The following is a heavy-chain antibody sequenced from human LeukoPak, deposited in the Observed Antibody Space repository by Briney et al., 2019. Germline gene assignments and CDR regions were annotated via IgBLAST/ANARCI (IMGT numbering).Heavy chain of an antibody. CDR2: IIPIFGTA. D-gene: IGHD3-10*01. Sequence: SVKVSCKASGGTFSSYAISWVRQAPGQGLEWMGGIIPIFGTANYAQKFQGRVTITADESTSTAYMELSSLRSEDTAVYYYARLNYYGSPMDVWGKGTTVTVSS. V-gene: IGHV1-69*01. CDR1: GGTFSSYA. CDR3: ARLNYYGSPMDV. J-gene: IGHJ6*03.